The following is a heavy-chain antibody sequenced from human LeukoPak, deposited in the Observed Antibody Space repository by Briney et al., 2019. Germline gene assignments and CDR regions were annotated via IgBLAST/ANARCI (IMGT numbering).Heavy chain of an antibody. Sequence: SVKVSSKASGGTSNSYAISWVRQAPGQGLEWMGRIIPNLGTTNRAQNFQDRVTLTADKSTNPAYMELTSLTSDDTAVYYCATTNDGGGYQWGDFFDFWGQGTLVTVSS. CDR3: ATTNDGGGYQWGDFFDF. CDR2: IIPNLGTT. V-gene: IGHV1-69*04. J-gene: IGHJ4*02. D-gene: IGHD3-22*01. CDR1: GGTSNSYA.